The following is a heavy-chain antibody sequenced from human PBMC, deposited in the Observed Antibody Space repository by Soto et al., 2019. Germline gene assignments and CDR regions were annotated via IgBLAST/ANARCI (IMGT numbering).Heavy chain of an antibody. CDR3: ARTSAAGKYYYGMDV. CDR2: IYPGDSDT. V-gene: IGHV5-51*01. CDR1: GYSFTSYW. J-gene: IGHJ6*02. D-gene: IGHD6-13*01. Sequence: GESLNSSCKGSGYSFTSYWIGWVRQMPGKGLEWMGIIYPGDSDTRYSPSFQGQVTISADKSISTAYLQWSSLKASDTAMYYCARTSAAGKYYYGMDVWGQGTTVTVSS.